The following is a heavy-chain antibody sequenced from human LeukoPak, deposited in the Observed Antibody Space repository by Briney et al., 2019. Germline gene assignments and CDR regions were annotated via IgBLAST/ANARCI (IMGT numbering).Heavy chain of an antibody. Sequence: GGSLRLSCAASGFTFSDYYMSWIRQAPGKGLEWVSYISSSGSTIYYADSVKGRFTISRDNAKNSLYLQMNSLRAEDTAVYYCARDGKGYSSFVEYYYYGMDVWGQGTTVTVSS. V-gene: IGHV3-11*01. D-gene: IGHD6-6*01. CDR3: ARDGKGYSSFVEYYYYGMDV. J-gene: IGHJ6*02. CDR1: GFTFSDYY. CDR2: ISSSGSTI.